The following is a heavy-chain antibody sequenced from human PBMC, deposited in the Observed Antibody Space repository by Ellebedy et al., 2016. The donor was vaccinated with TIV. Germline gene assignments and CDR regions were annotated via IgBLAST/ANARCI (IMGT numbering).Heavy chain of an antibody. Sequence: SETLSLTXTVSGGSISSGGYYWSWIRQHPGKGLEWIGYIYYSGSTYYNPSLKSRVTISVDMSKNQFSLKLSSVTAADTAVYYCAREAYYYDSSGDYWGQGTLVTVSS. D-gene: IGHD3-22*01. CDR1: GGSISSGGYY. CDR2: IYYSGST. CDR3: AREAYYYDSSGDY. J-gene: IGHJ4*02. V-gene: IGHV4-31*03.